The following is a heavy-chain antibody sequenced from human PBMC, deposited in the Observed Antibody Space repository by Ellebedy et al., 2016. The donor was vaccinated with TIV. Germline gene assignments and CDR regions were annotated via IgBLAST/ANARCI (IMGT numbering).Heavy chain of an antibody. Sequence: GESLKISCAASGFTFRSRPMNWVRQAPGKGLAWLSYIGLATGDTHYAESVKGRFTVSRDNAQNALYLQMNSLRDEDTAVYYCARGDASGWHIDDWGQGTLVSVSS. CDR3: ARGDASGWHIDD. V-gene: IGHV3-21*05. D-gene: IGHD6-19*01. CDR2: IGLATGDT. CDR1: GFTFRSRP. J-gene: IGHJ4*02.